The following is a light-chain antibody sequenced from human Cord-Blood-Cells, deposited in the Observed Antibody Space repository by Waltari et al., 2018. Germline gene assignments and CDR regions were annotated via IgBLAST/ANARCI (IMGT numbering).Light chain of an antibody. Sequence: QSALTQPASVSGSPGQSSTISCTGTSSDVGGYHYVSCYQQHPGKAPKLMIYDVSNRPSGVSNRFSGSKSGNTASLTISGLQAEDEADYYCSSYTSSSTLEVFGGGTKLTVL. CDR2: DVS. J-gene: IGLJ3*02. CDR3: SSYTSSSTLEV. V-gene: IGLV2-14*01. CDR1: SSDVGGYHY.